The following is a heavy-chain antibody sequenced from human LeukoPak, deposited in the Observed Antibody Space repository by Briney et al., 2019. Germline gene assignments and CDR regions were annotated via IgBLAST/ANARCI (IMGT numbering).Heavy chain of an antibody. J-gene: IGHJ6*03. CDR1: GGSISSGSYY. V-gene: IGHV4-61*01. CDR3: ARIKSITMVRGVIISDRDYYMDV. Sequence: PSETLSLTCTVSGGSISSGSYYWSWIRQPPGKGLEWIGYIYYSGSTNYNPSLKSRVTISVDTSKNQFSLKLSSVTAADTAVYYCARIKSITMVRGVIISDRDYYMDVWGKGTTVTVSS. CDR2: IYYSGST. D-gene: IGHD3-10*01.